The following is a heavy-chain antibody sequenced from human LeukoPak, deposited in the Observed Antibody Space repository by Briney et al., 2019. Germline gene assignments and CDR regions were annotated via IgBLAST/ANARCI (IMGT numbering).Heavy chain of an antibody. J-gene: IGHJ4*02. V-gene: IGHV4-31*03. CDR2: IYYSGST. CDR3: ARGRLDYYGSGSYYILDY. CDR1: GGSISSGGYY. Sequence: SETLSLTCTVSGGSISSGGYYWGWIRQHPGKGLEWIGYIYYSGSTYYNPSLKSRVTISVDTSKNQFSLKLSSVTAADTAVYYCARGRLDYYGSGSYYILDYWGQGTLVTVSS. D-gene: IGHD3-10*01.